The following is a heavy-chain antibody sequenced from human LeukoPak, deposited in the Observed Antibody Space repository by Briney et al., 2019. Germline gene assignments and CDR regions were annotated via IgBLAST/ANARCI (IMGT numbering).Heavy chain of an antibody. V-gene: IGHV1-2*02. CDR3: AKDVGSGWYVTD. D-gene: IGHD6-19*01. J-gene: IGHJ4*02. CDR2: INPSTGGT. CDR1: GYTFTTYY. Sequence: ASVKVSCKASGYTFTTYYMHWVRQAPGQGLQWMGWINPSTGGTKYAENFQGRVTMTRDTSITTAYMELSRLTSDDTGVYYCAKDVGSGWYVTDWGQGTLVTVSS.